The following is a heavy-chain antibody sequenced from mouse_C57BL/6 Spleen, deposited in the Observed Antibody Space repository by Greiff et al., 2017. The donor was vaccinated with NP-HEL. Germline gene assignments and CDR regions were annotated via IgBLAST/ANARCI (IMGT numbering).Heavy chain of an antibody. CDR2: IYPGSGST. CDR3: ASQLTGTGYFDY. V-gene: IGHV1-55*01. J-gene: IGHJ2*01. D-gene: IGHD4-1*01. Sequence: QVQLQQPGAELVKPGASVKMSCKASGYTFTSYWITWVKQRPGQGLEWIGDIYPGSGSTNYNEKFKSKATLTVDTSSSTAYMHLSSLTSEDSAVYYCASQLTGTGYFDYWGQGTTLTVSS. CDR1: GYTFTSYW.